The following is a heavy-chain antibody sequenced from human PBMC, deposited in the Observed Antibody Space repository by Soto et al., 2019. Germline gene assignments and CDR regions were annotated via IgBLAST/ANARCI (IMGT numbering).Heavy chain of an antibody. CDR3: ARDRYSSSTLFDY. D-gene: IGHD6-6*01. J-gene: IGHJ4*02. CDR1: GFTLTNYA. V-gene: IGHV3-30-3*01. Sequence: QVQLEESGGGVVQPGRSLRLSCAAAGFTLTNYAVHWVRQAPGKGLEWLAVISDDGDNKHYADSVKGRFTISRDNSNKTLYLQMNSLRPEDTAVYYCARDRYSSSTLFDYWGQGTLVTVSP. CDR2: ISDDGDNK.